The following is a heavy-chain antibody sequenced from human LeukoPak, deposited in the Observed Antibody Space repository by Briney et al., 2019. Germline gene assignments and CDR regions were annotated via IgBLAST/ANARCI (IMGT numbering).Heavy chain of an antibody. Sequence: VQPGGSLRLSCAASGFTFSNCAMSWVRQAPGKGLEGVSAISGSGGSTYYADSVKGRFTISRDNSKNTLYLQMNSLRAEDTAVYYCARGDSRGVYYFDYWGQGTLVTVSS. J-gene: IGHJ4*02. V-gene: IGHV3-23*01. CDR3: ARGDSRGVYYFDY. D-gene: IGHD3-10*01. CDR1: GFTFSNCA. CDR2: ISGSGGST.